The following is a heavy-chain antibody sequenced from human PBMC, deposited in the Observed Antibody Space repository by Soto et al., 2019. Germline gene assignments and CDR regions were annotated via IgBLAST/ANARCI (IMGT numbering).Heavy chain of an antibody. V-gene: IGHV3-23*01. J-gene: IGHJ4*02. CDR3: AKGGRGSSGLDFDY. CDR2: ISGSGGDI. Sequence: EVQLLESGGGLVHPGGSLRLSCAASGFTFSIYAMSWVRQAPGKGLEWVSTISGSGGDIYYADSVKGRFIISRDNPKYTLSLQMDSVRDEDTAVYYCAKGGRGSSGLDFDYSGQGTLVTVSS. D-gene: IGHD6-6*01. CDR1: GFTFSIYA.